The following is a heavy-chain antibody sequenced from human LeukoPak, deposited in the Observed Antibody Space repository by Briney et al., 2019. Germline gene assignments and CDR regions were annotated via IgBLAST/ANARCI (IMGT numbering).Heavy chain of an antibody. CDR1: GGSISSYY. Sequence: SETLSLTCTVSGGSISSYYWSWIRQPPGKGLEWIGYIYYSGSTNYNPSLKSRVTISVDTSKNQFSLKLSSVTAADTAVYYCARATGAYCGGDCYFLFDYWGQGTLVTVSS. CDR3: ARATGAYCGGDCYFLFDY. J-gene: IGHJ4*02. D-gene: IGHD2-21*02. CDR2: IYYSGST. V-gene: IGHV4-59*01.